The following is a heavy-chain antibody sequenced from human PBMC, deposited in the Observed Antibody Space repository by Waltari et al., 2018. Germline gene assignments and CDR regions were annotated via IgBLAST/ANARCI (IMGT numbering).Heavy chain of an antibody. Sequence: QVQLVESGGGVVQPGGSLRLCCAAAGFTFSRYGMHWVRQAPGKGLGWVAFIRYDGSNKYYADSVKGRFTISRDNSKNTLYLQMNSLRAEDTAVYYCAKTDVIYGDPPNYFDYWGQGTLVTVSS. V-gene: IGHV3-30*02. CDR1: GFTFSRYG. CDR2: IRYDGSNK. J-gene: IGHJ4*02. CDR3: AKTDVIYGDPPNYFDY. D-gene: IGHD4-17*01.